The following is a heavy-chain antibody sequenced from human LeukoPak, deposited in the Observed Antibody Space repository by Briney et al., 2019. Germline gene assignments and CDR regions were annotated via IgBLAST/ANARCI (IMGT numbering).Heavy chain of an antibody. V-gene: IGHV1-3*01. J-gene: IGHJ4*02. CDR2: INAGGGNT. CDR3: ASVGDSGPYYFDY. CDR1: GYTFTSYA. Sequence: ASVTVSCKASGYTFTSYAMHWVRQAPGQRLEWMGWINAGGGNTKYSQKFQGRVTTTRDTSASTAYMELSSLRSEDTAVYYCASVGDSGPYYFDYWGQGTLVTVSS. D-gene: IGHD2-21*01.